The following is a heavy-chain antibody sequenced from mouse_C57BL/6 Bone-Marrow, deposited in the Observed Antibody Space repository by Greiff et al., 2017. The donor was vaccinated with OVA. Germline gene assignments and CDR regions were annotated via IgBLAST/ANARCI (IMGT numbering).Heavy chain of an antibody. J-gene: IGHJ4*01. D-gene: IGHD1-1*01. CDR3: VRHESRRGMDY. V-gene: IGHV10-1*01. Sequence: EVKVVESGGGLVQPKGSLKLSCAASGFSFNTYAMNWVRQAPGKGLEWVARIRSKSNNYATYYADSVKDRFTISRDDSESMLYLQMNNLKTEDTAMYYCVRHESRRGMDYWGQGTSVTVSS. CDR2: IRSKSNNYAT. CDR1: GFSFNTYA.